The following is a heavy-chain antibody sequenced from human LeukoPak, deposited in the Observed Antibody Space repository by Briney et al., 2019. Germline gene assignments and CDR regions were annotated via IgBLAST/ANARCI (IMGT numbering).Heavy chain of an antibody. Sequence: PGGSLRLSCAASGFTFSNSVVSWVRQAPGKGLEWVSSFSGSDENTHHADSVKGRFTISRDNSKNTLYLQMNGLRVEDTATYYCAKLKVFGSGSWDYWGQGSLVTVSS. CDR2: FSGSDENT. CDR1: GFTFSNSV. J-gene: IGHJ4*02. CDR3: AKLKVFGSGSWDY. V-gene: IGHV3-23*01. D-gene: IGHD3-10*01.